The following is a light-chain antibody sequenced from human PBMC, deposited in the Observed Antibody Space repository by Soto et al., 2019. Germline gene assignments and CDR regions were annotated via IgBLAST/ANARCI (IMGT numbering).Light chain of an antibody. CDR2: VNS. CDR1: SSNIGAGYD. J-gene: IGLJ2*01. CDR3: QSYDSSLSAVV. Sequence: QSVLTQPPSVSGAPGQRVTISCTGSSSNIGAGYDVHWYLQLPGTAPKLLIYVNSNRPSGVPDRFSGSKSGTSASLAITGLQAEDEADYYCQSYDSSLSAVVFSGGTKVTVL. V-gene: IGLV1-40*01.